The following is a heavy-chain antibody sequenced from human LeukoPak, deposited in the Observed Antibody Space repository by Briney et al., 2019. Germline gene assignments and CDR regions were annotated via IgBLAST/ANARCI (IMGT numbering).Heavy chain of an antibody. Sequence: PGGSLRLSCAASGFTFSSYGMHWVRQAPGKGLEWVAVIWYGGSNKYYADSVKGRFTISRDNSKNTLYLQMNSLRAEDTAVYYCAKDRCSSTSCYGSSFDYWGQGTLVTVSS. CDR1: GFTFSSYG. D-gene: IGHD2-2*01. V-gene: IGHV3-30*02. J-gene: IGHJ4*02. CDR3: AKDRCSSTSCYGSSFDY. CDR2: IWYGGSNK.